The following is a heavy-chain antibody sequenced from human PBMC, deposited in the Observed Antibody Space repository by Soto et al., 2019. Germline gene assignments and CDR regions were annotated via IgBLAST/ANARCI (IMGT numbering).Heavy chain of an antibody. Sequence: GGSLRLSCAASGFTVSSNYMSWVRQAPGKGLEWVPVIYSGGSTYYADSVKGRFTISRDDSKNTLYLQMNSLRAEDTAVYYCARDLIDTWYYYDSSGPSPYYGMDVWGQGTTVTVSS. V-gene: IGHV3-53*01. CDR2: IYSGGST. CDR1: GFTVSSNY. D-gene: IGHD3-22*01. J-gene: IGHJ6*02. CDR3: ARDLIDTWYYYDSSGPSPYYGMDV.